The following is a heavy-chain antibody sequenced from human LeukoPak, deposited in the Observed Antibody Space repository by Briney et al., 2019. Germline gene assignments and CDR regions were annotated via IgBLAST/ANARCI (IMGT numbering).Heavy chain of an antibody. V-gene: IGHV3-15*01. CDR3: TTDRLVAATFDY. Sequence: GSLRLSWAAPGFPFNKALMSWVRPAAGKGLEWVGRIKSKADGGTTDYAAPVKGRFTISRDDSKNTLYLQMNSLKTEDTAVYYCTTDRLVAATFDYWGQGTLVTVSS. CDR2: IKSKADGGTT. CDR1: GFPFNKAL. J-gene: IGHJ4*02. D-gene: IGHD2-15*01.